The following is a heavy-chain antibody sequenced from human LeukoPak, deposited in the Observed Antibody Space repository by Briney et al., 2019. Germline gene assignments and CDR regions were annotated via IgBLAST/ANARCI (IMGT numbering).Heavy chain of an antibody. D-gene: IGHD3-10*01. J-gene: IGHJ4*02. CDR3: ARDLSPVVRASPMGY. Sequence: GRSLRLSCAASGFTFSTYGMHWVRQAPGKGLEWVAVIWFDGSKKYYADSVKGRFTISRDDSKNTLYLQMNSLRAEDTAVYYCARDLSPVVRASPMGYWGQGTLVTVSS. V-gene: IGHV3-33*01. CDR1: GFTFSTYG. CDR2: IWFDGSKK.